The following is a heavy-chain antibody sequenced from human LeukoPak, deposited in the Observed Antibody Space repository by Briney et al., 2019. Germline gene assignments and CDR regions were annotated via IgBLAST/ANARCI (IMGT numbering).Heavy chain of an antibody. D-gene: IGHD3-22*01. J-gene: IGHJ4*02. V-gene: IGHV3-74*01. CDR3: ARDGGGDYYDSSDNFDY. Sequence: GGSLRLSCAASGFTFSSYWMHWVRQAPGKGLVWVSRINSDGSSTSYADSVKGRFTISRDNAKNTLYLQMNSLRAEDTAVYYCARDGGGDYYDSSDNFDYWGQGTLVTVSS. CDR1: GFTFSSYW. CDR2: INSDGSST.